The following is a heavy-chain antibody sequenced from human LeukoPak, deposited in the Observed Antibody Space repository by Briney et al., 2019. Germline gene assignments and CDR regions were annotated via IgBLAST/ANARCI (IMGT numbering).Heavy chain of an antibody. D-gene: IGHD6-6*01. Sequence: SETLSLTCTVSGGSISSGGYYWSWIRQPPGKGLEWIGYIYHSGSTYYNPSLKSRVTISVDRSKNQFSLKLSSVTAADTAAYYCARGYSSSFFDYWGQGTLVTVSS. CDR3: ARGYSSSFFDY. CDR1: GGSISSGGYY. V-gene: IGHV4-30-2*01. CDR2: IYHSGST. J-gene: IGHJ4*02.